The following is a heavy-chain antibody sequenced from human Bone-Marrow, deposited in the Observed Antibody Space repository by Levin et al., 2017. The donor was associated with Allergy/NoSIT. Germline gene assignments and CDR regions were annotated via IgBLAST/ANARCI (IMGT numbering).Heavy chain of an antibody. CDR1: GFSVRSNY. CDR3: ARDPQAVAGIDYYYHYIDV. D-gene: IGHD6-19*01. V-gene: IGHV3-66*02. Sequence: GGSLRLSCAASGFSVRSNYMNWVRQAPGKGLEWVSVIYTDGGTFYADSVRGRFTISRDIFKSTVYLHMNSLRADDTAVYYCARDPQAVAGIDYYYHYIDVWGKGTTVTVSS. J-gene: IGHJ6*03. CDR2: IYTDGGT.